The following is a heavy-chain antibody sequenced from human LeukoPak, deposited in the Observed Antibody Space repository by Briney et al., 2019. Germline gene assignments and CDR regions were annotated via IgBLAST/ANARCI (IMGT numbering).Heavy chain of an antibody. J-gene: IGHJ2*01. Sequence: ASETLSLTCSVSDVSISDSSYDWGWVRQPPGKGLEWIGSICLTESPHYNPSLKSRVTISIDSPKNQFSLKLNSVTAADTAMYYCARGISYHYASGAYFDLWGRGTLVTVSS. CDR3: ARGISYHYASGAYFDL. CDR2: ICLTESP. D-gene: IGHD3-10*01. CDR1: DVSISDSSYD. V-gene: IGHV4-39*07.